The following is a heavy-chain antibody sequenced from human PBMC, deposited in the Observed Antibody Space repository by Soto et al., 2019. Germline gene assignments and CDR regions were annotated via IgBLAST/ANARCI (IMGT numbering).Heavy chain of an antibody. Sequence: QLQLQESGPGLVKPSQTLSLTCTVSGGSISSGDYNWSWIRQPPGKGLECVGYVVYSGTTHYNPSLNSRLSISLDTSKNLFSLRLTSVTAADTAVYDCARDNWGQPLYIWGHGTMVTVSS. CDR1: GGSISSGDYN. J-gene: IGHJ3*02. CDR2: VVYSGTT. CDR3: ARDNWGQPLYI. V-gene: IGHV4-30-4*01. D-gene: IGHD7-27*01.